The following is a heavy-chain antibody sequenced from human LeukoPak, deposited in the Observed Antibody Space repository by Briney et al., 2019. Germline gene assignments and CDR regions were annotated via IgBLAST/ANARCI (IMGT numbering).Heavy chain of an antibody. CDR2: ISSSSSTI. CDR1: GFIFSSYS. CDR3: ARTWNNGGWYVTFDY. D-gene: IGHD6-19*01. J-gene: IGHJ4*02. V-gene: IGHV3-48*04. Sequence: GGSLRLSCTASGFIFSSYSINWVRQAPGKGLEWVSSISSSSSTIYYADSVKGRFTISRDNAEKSLYLQMNSLRAEDTAVYYCARTWNNGGWYVTFDYWGQGTLVTVSS.